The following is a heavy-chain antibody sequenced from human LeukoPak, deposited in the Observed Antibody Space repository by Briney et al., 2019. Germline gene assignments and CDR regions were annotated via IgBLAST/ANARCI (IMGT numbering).Heavy chain of an antibody. CDR2: IKQDGSEK. CDR3: AREPSGQTGVLFDY. J-gene: IGHJ4*02. V-gene: IGHV3-7*01. D-gene: IGHD7-27*01. CDR1: GFTFSNYW. Sequence: GGSLRLSCAASGFTFSNYWMSWVRQAPGKGLEWVANIKQDGSEKYYVDSVKGRFTISRDNAKNSLYLQMNSLRAEDTAVYYCAREPSGQTGVLFDYWGQGTLVTVSS.